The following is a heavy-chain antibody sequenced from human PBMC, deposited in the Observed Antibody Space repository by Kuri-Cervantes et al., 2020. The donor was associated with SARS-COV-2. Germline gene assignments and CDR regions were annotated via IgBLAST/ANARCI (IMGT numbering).Heavy chain of an antibody. CDR1: GFTFSSNA. Sequence: LSLTCAASGFTFSSNAMSWVRQAPGKGLEWVSGLSGSGVSTYYAESVKGRFTISRDNSKNTLYLQMSSLRAEDTAVYYCAKDWDSRGYYLFDHWGQGTLVTVSS. CDR2: LSGSGVST. D-gene: IGHD3-22*01. V-gene: IGHV3-23*01. J-gene: IGHJ4*02. CDR3: AKDWDSRGYYLFDH.